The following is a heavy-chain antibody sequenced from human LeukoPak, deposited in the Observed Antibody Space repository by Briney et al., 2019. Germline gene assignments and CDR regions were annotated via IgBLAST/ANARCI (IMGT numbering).Heavy chain of an antibody. CDR3: ARVSGSSHFDN. CDR1: GFTFSSYS. Sequence: PGGSLRLSCAASGFTFSSYSTTWVRQAPGKGLEWVGRIRNKANSYSTEYAASVKGRFTISRDDSKNSLYLQLNSLKTDDTAVYYCARVSGSSHFDNWGQGTLVTVSS. V-gene: IGHV3-72*01. CDR2: IRNKANSYST. D-gene: IGHD1-26*01. J-gene: IGHJ4*02.